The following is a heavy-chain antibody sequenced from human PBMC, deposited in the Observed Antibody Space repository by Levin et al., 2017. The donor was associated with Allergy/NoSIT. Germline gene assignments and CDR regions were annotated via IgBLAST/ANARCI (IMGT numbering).Heavy chain of an antibody. CDR1: GFTFSSYS. CDR3: ARDPWGYCSSTSCLRAGMDV. V-gene: IGHV3-48*02. CDR2: ISSSSSTI. D-gene: IGHD2-2*01. J-gene: IGHJ6*03. Sequence: PGGSLRLSCAASGFTFSSYSMNWVRQAPGKGLEWVSYISSSSSTIYYADSVKGRFTISRDNAKNSLYLQMNSLRDEDTAVYYCARDPWGYCSSTSCLRAGMDVWGKGTTVTVSS.